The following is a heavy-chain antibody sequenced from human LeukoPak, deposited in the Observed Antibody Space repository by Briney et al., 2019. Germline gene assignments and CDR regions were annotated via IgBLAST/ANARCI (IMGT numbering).Heavy chain of an antibody. V-gene: IGHV3-53*01. CDR1: GFTVSSNY. D-gene: IGHD6-19*01. CDR3: ARDDRIAVAGRDYYGMDV. J-gene: IGHJ6*02. CDR2: IYSGGST. Sequence: GGFLRLSCAASGFTVSSNYMSWVRQAPGKGLEWVSVIYSGGSTYYADSVKGRFTISRDNSKNTLYLQMNSLRAEDTAVYYCARDDRIAVAGRDYYGMDVWGQGTTVTVSS.